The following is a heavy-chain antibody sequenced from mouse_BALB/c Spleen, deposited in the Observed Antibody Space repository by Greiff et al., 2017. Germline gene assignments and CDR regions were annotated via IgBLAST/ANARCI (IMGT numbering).Heavy chain of an antibody. D-gene: IGHD2-1*01. CDR2: ISSGGST. Sequence: EVQVVESGGGLVKPGGSLKLSCAASGFTFSSYAMSWVRQTPEKRLEWVASISSGGSTYYPDSVKGRFTISRDNARNILYLQMSSLRSEDTAMYYCARGGYGNYVYFYAMDYWGQGTSVTVSS. CDR3: ARGGYGNYVYFYAMDY. CDR1: GFTFSSYA. J-gene: IGHJ4*01. V-gene: IGHV5-6-5*01.